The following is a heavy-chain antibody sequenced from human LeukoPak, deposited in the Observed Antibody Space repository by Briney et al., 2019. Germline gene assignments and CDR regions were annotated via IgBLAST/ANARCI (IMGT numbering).Heavy chain of an antibody. CDR2: ISRSNTYT. D-gene: IGHD1-26*01. Sequence: GGSLRLSSAASGFTFSDYYMSWIPQAPGKGLEGVSDISRSNTYTNFAGSVKGRFTISRGHAKSSLYLQMNSLRAENTAVYYCTRSRSYYPADYWGQGTPVTVSS. V-gene: IGHV3-11*03. J-gene: IGHJ4*02. CDR3: TRSRSYYPADY. CDR1: GFTFSDYY.